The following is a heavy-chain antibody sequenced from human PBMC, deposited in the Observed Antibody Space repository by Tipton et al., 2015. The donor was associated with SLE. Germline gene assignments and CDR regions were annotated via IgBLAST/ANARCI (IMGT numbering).Heavy chain of an antibody. CDR2: INHSGST. CDR1: GGSISSHY. D-gene: IGHD3-16*01. J-gene: IGHJ4*02. CDR3: ARDRLALDY. V-gene: IGHV4-59*11. Sequence: TLSLTCTVSGGSISSHYWSWIRQPPGKGLEWIGEINHSGSTNYNPSLKSRVTISVDTSKNQFSLKLSSVTAADTAVYYCARDRLALDYWGQGTLVTVSS.